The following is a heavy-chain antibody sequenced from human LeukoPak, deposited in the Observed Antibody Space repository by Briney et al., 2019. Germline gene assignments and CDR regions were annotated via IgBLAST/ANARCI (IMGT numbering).Heavy chain of an antibody. D-gene: IGHD2-15*01. CDR1: GGSISRYC. J-gene: IGHJ3*02. Sequence: SETLSLTCTVSGGSISRYCWSWIRQPAGKGLEWIGRIYPRGSTNDNPSLKTRVTMSVDTSKNQFSLKLTSVTAADTAVYYCARGRYCSADICSGGDAFDIWGQGTMLSVSS. CDR3: ARGRYCSADICSGGDAFDI. V-gene: IGHV4-4*07. CDR2: IYPRGST.